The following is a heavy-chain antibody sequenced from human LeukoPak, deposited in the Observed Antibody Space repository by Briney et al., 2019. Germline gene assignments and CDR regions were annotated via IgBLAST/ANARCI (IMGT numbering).Heavy chain of an antibody. V-gene: IGHV3-23*01. D-gene: IGHD2/OR15-2a*01. CDR3: AKRDYVDSPTYAPLFDY. CDR1: GFTFSSYA. CDR2: IVGSGDNT. J-gene: IGHJ4*02. Sequence: PGRSLRLSCAASGFTFSSYATAWVRQAPGKGLEWVSGIVGSGDNTFYADSVKGRFTISRDNSKNTLYLQMNGLRAEDTAVYYCAKRDYVDSPTYAPLFDYWGQGTLVTVSS.